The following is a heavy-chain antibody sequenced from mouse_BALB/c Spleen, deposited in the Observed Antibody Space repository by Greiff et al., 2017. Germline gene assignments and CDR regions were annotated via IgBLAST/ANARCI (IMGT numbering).Heavy chain of an antibody. CDR3: AREGYMYGAMDY. CDR1: GFTFSSFG. Sequence: EVKLMESGGGLVQPGGSRKLSCAASGFTFSSFGMHWVRQAPEKGLEWVAYISSGSSTIYYADTVKGRFTISRDNPKNTLFLQMTSLRSEDTAMYYCAREGYMYGAMDYWGQGTSVTVSS. V-gene: IGHV5-17*02. CDR2: ISSGSSTI. J-gene: IGHJ4*01. D-gene: IGHD2-14*01.